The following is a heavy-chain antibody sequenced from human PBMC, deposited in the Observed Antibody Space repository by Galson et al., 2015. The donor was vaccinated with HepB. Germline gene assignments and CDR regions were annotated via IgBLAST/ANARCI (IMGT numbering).Heavy chain of an antibody. V-gene: IGHV1-2*02. Sequence: SVKVSCKASGYTFTGYYMHWVRQAPGQGLEWMGWINPNSGGTNYAQKFQGRVTMTRDTSISTAYMELSRLRSDDTAVYYCAREIAGDPALFDYWGQGTLVTVSS. CDR2: INPNSGGT. CDR1: GYTFTGYY. D-gene: IGHD3-10*01. J-gene: IGHJ4*02. CDR3: AREIAGDPALFDY.